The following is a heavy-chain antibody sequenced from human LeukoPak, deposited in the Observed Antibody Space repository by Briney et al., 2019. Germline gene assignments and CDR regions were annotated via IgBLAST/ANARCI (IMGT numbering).Heavy chain of an antibody. CDR1: GGSFNGYY. J-gene: IGHJ4*02. Sequence: SETLSLTCAVYGGSFNGYYWSWIRQPPGKGLGWIGYIYYSGNTIYNPSLKSRVTISIDTSKNQFSLKLSSVTAADTAVYYCARRRYNYDYWGQGTLVTVSS. CDR3: ARRRYNYDY. D-gene: IGHD5-18*01. V-gene: IGHV4-59*01. CDR2: IYYSGNT.